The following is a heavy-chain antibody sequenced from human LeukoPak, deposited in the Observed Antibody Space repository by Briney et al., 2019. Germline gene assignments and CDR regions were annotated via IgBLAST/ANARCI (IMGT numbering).Heavy chain of an antibody. CDR3: ARGDTSGASFDY. Sequence: GGSLRLSCAASGFTFSSYSMNWVRQAPGKGLEWVSSISSSSTYIHYADSVKGRFTISRDNAKYSLSLHMNSLRAGDTAVYYCARGDTSGASFDYWGQGTLVIVSS. D-gene: IGHD3-22*01. CDR1: GFTFSSYS. V-gene: IGHV3-21*01. CDR2: ISSSSTYI. J-gene: IGHJ4*02.